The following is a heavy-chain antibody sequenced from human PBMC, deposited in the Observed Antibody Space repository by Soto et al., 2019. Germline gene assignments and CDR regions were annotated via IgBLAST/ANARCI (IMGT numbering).Heavy chain of an antibody. J-gene: IGHJ4*02. CDR2: ISGSGGSP. CDR3: AKGRGDYGGGFDY. Sequence: GSLRLSCAASGFTFSSYAMSWVRQAPGKGLEWVSVISGSGGSPYYADSVKGRFTISRDNSKNTLYLQMNSLRAEDTAVYYCAKGRGDYGGGFDYWGQGTLVTVSS. D-gene: IGHD4-17*01. CDR1: GFTFSSYA. V-gene: IGHV3-23*01.